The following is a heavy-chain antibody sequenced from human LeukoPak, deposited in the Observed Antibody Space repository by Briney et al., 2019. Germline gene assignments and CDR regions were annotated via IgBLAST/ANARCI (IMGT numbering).Heavy chain of an antibody. V-gene: IGHV3-15*01. CDR1: GFTFTNAW. D-gene: IGHD3-10*01. CDR2: IKSKTDGGTT. CDR3: STIPTYVSGSYLNVGY. J-gene: IGHJ4*02. Sequence: PGGSLRLSCAASGFTFTNAWMSRVRQAPGKGLDWVGRIKSKTDGGTTDYAAPVKGRFTISRDDSKNTLYLQMNSLTTEDTAVDYCSTIPTYVSGSYLNVGYWGQGTLVTVSS.